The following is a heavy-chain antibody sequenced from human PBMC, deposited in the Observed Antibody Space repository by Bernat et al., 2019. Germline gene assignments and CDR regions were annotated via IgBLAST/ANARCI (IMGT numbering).Heavy chain of an antibody. CDR3: ARQGIAARPWYFDL. J-gene: IGHJ2*01. V-gene: IGHV1-58*01. CDR1: GFTFSSSA. D-gene: IGHD6-6*01. Sequence: QMQLVQSGPEVKKPGTSVKVSCKASGFTFSSSAVQWVRQARGQRLEWIGWIVVGSGNTNYAQKFQERVTITRDMSTSTAYMELSSLRSEDTAVYYCARQGIAARPWYFDLWGRGTLVTVSS. CDR2: IVVGSGNT.